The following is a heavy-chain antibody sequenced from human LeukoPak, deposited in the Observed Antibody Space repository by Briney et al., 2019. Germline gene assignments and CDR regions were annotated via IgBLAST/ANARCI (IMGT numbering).Heavy chain of an antibody. D-gene: IGHD6-19*01. J-gene: IGHJ4*02. CDR2: FDPEDGET. V-gene: IGHV1-24*01. CDR1: RYTLTELS. Sequence: ASVKVSCKVSRYTLTELSMHWVRQAPGKGLEWMGGFDPEDGETIYAQKFQGRVTMTEDTSTDTAYMELSSLRSEDTAVYYCATGLAVAGTPHDYWGQGTLVTVSS. CDR3: ATGLAVAGTPHDY.